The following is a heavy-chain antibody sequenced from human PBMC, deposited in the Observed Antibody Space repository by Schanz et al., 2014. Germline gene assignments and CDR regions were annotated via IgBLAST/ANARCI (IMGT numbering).Heavy chain of an antibody. J-gene: IGHJ4*02. CDR1: GFGFSSYS. CDR2: ISGSSRTI. Sequence: EVQLVESGGGVVQPGRSLRLSCAASGFGFSSYSMNWVRQAPGKGLEWVSYISGSSRTIYYADSMKGRFTISRDNAKSSLYLQMNSLRVEDTAVYYCAASSGWHPSTDYWGQGTLVTVSS. CDR3: AASSGWHPSTDY. D-gene: IGHD6-19*01. V-gene: IGHV3-48*04.